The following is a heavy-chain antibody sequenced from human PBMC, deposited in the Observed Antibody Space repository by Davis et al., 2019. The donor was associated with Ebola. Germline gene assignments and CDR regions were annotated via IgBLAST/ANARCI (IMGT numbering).Heavy chain of an antibody. Sequence: GESLKISCAASGFTVSSNYMSWVHQAPGKGLEWVSAISGSGGSTYYADSVKGRFTISRDNSKNTLYLQMNSLRAEDTTVYYCAKGGSSSGWYYFDYWGQGTLVTVSS. V-gene: IGHV3-23*01. D-gene: IGHD6-19*01. CDR1: GFTVSSNY. CDR3: AKGGSSSGWYYFDY. CDR2: ISGSGGST. J-gene: IGHJ4*02.